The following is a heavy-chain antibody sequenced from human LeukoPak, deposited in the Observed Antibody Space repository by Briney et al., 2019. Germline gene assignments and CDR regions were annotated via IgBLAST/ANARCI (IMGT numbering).Heavy chain of an antibody. CDR3: ARHPSAMTGFDP. V-gene: IGHV4-59*08. CDR2: IVYRGDT. Sequence: SETLSLTSSVSGGSISSSLCSWVGPAPGKGREWIGYIVYRGDTKYNPPLSSRVTISIDTPKTQFSLNLRSVTAADTAVYYCARHPSAMTGFDPWGQGILVTVSS. CDR1: GGSISSSL. D-gene: IGHD3-9*01. J-gene: IGHJ5*02.